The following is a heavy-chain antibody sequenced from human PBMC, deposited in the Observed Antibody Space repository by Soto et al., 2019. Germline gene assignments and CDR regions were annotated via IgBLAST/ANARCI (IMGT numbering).Heavy chain of an antibody. V-gene: IGHV3-74*01. J-gene: IGHJ4*02. CDR1: GFTFSSYW. CDR3: ARGVYYYDSSGYLDY. CDR2: INSDGSST. D-gene: IGHD3-22*01. Sequence: RLSCAASGFTFSSYWMHWVRQAPGKGLVWVSRINSDGSSTSYADSVKGRFTISRDNAKNTLYLQMNSLRAEDTAVYYCARGVYYYDSSGYLDYWGQGTLVPVSS.